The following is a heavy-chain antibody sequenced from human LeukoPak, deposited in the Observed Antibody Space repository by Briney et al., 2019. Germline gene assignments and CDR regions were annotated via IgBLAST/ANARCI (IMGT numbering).Heavy chain of an antibody. Sequence: GGSLRLSCAASGFTVSNKYMTWVRQAPGKGLEWVSLIYSDGRTYYADSVKGRCTISRDNSKNTLYLQMNSLRVEDTAVYYCAKDDAWGRFQDWGQGTLVTVSS. V-gene: IGHV3-53*01. J-gene: IGHJ1*01. CDR3: AKDDAWGRFQD. D-gene: IGHD3-16*01. CDR2: IYSDGRT. CDR1: GFTVSNKY.